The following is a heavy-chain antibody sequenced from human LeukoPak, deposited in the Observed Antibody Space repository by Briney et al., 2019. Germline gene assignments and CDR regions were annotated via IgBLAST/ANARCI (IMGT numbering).Heavy chain of an antibody. V-gene: IGHV4-59*01. Sequence: SETLSLTCTVSGGSISSYYRSWIRQPPGKGLEWIGYIHYSGSTNFNPSLKSRVAISVDTSKNQFSLKVSSVTAADTAVYYCARGLTTVTHVDYWGQGTLVTVSS. J-gene: IGHJ4*02. CDR2: IHYSGST. D-gene: IGHD4-17*01. CDR1: GGSISSYY. CDR3: ARGLTTVTHVDY.